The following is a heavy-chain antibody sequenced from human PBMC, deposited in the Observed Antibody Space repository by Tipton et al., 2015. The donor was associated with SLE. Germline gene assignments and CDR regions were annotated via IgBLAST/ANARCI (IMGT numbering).Heavy chain of an antibody. CDR3: ARVYRLRFLEWLCDAFDI. D-gene: IGHD3-3*01. CDR1: GGSFSGYY. V-gene: IGHV4-34*01. Sequence: TLSLTCAVYGGSFSGYYWSWIRQPPGKGLEWIGEINHSGSTNYNPSLKSRVTISVDTSKNQFSLKLSSVTAADTAVYYCARVYRLRFLEWLCDAFDIWGQGTMVTVSS. J-gene: IGHJ3*02. CDR2: INHSGST.